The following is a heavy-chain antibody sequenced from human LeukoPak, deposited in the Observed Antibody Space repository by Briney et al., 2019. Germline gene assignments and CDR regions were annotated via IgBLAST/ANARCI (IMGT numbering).Heavy chain of an antibody. D-gene: IGHD1-26*01. Sequence: GGSLRLSRAASVFIYSRSNMNWVPQAPGKGLECVSSISSSSSYIYYADSVKGRFTISRDNAKNSLYLQMNSLRAEDTAVYYCARVKGGRYFKGAFDMWGQGTMVTVSS. J-gene: IGHJ3*02. CDR3: ARVKGGRYFKGAFDM. CDR1: VFIYSRSN. CDR2: ISSSSSYI. V-gene: IGHV3-21*01.